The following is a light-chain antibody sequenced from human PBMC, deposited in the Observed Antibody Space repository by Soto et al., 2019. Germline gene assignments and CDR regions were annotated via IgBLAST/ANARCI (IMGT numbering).Light chain of an antibody. J-gene: IGKJ1*01. Sequence: DIVMTQSPDSLAVSLGERATINCKSSQSVLYSSNNKNYLAWYQQKPGQPPKLLIYWASTRESGVPDRFRGSGSGKDFTLTISSLQAEDGAGYYCRQYYSPLEWKFGQGTKVDIX. CDR2: WAS. CDR1: QSVLYSSNNKNY. V-gene: IGKV4-1*01. CDR3: RQYYSPLEWK.